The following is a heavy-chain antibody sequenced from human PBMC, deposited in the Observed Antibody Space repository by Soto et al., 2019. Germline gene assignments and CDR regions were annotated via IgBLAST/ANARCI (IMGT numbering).Heavy chain of an antibody. CDR1: GYPFTSFG. J-gene: IGHJ4*02. D-gene: IGHD6-6*01. Sequence: ASVKVSCKASGYPFTSFGISWVRQAPGQGLEWLGWISTYNGNTNYAQKFQDRVATTTARSLSRASMELRSLRSEDSNVYCCAREASSSSNDYWCQESLVTVSS. CDR3: AREASSSSNDY. CDR2: ISTYNGNT. V-gene: IGHV1-18*01.